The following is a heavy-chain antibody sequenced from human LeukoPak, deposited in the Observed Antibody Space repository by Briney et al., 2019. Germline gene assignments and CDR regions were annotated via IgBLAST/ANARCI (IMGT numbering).Heavy chain of an antibody. Sequence: GASVKVSCKVSGYTLTELSMHWVRQAPGKGLEWMGGFDPEDGETIYAQKFQGRVTMTEDTSTDTAYMELSSLRSEDTAVYYCATDPPSSMVRGVTHGFDYWGQGTLVTVSS. D-gene: IGHD3-10*01. V-gene: IGHV1-24*01. J-gene: IGHJ4*02. CDR3: ATDPPSSMVRGVTHGFDY. CDR1: GYTLTELS. CDR2: FDPEDGET.